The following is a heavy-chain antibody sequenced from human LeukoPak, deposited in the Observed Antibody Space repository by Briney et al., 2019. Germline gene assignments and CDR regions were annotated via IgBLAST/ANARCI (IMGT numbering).Heavy chain of an antibody. Sequence: GGSLRLSCAASGFTFSSYWRSWVRQAPGKGLDWLANIKQDGSEKYYVDSVKGRFTISRDNAKNSLYLQMNSLRAEDTAVYYCARDQDYGGNLFDYWGQGTLVTVSS. V-gene: IGHV3-7*01. CDR1: GFTFSSYW. CDR3: ARDQDYGGNLFDY. CDR2: IKQDGSEK. J-gene: IGHJ4*02. D-gene: IGHD4-23*01.